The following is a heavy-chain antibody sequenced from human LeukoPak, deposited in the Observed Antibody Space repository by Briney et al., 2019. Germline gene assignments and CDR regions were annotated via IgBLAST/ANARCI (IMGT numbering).Heavy chain of an antibody. CDR2: IRYDGSNK. V-gene: IGHV3-30*02. J-gene: IGHJ4*02. CDR3: AKDHCSSTSCFYFDY. Sequence: GGSLRLSCAASGFTFSSYGMHWVRQAPGKGLEWVAFIRYDGSNKYYADSVKGRFTISRDNSKNTLYQQMNSLRAEDTAVYYCAKDHCSSTSCFYFDYWGQGTLVTVSS. D-gene: IGHD2-2*01. CDR1: GFTFSSYG.